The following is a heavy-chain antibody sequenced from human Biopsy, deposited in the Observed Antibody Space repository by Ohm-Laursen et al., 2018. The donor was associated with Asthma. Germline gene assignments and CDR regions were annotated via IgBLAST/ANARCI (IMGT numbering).Heavy chain of an antibody. D-gene: IGHD2-2*01. CDR3: ARKAGSCISRTCYSLDF. CDR2: IDTVFGTT. V-gene: IGHV1-69*13. Sequence: SVTVSCKSLGGTFNTYVIGWVRQAPGHGLEWLGGIDTVFGTTTYPQKFQDRVTITADDSTSTVYMELSSLRSEDTAVYYCARKAGSCISRTCYSLDFWGQGTLVTVSS. J-gene: IGHJ4*02. CDR1: GGTFNTYV.